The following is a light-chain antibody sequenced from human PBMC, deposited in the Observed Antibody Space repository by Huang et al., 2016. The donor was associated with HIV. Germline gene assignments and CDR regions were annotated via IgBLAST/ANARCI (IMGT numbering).Light chain of an antibody. V-gene: IGKV3-15*01. CDR1: QYVSSN. J-gene: IGKJ2*01. CDR2: GAS. Sequence: ERVMTQSPDTLSVSPGERATLYCRASQYVSSNLAWYQQKPGQAPGLLVYGASTRVIDIPARFSGSGSGTEFTLTISSLQSEDSAVYYCQQYNNWPRTFGQGTKLEIK. CDR3: QQYNNWPRT.